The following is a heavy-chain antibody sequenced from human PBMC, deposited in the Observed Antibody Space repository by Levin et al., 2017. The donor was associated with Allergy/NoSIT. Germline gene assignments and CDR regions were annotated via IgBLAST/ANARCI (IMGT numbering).Heavy chain of an antibody. D-gene: IGHD1-26*01. CDR1: GFTFNIYA. J-gene: IGHJ4*02. CDR3: AKSVPGWGGSGKYPRQHDS. V-gene: IGHV3-23*01. Sequence: GGSLRLSCAASGFTFNIYAMNWVRQAPGKGLEWVSGISDDGRTTYYADSARGRFTVSRDNSRNTLYLQIDSRRAEETAVYFCAKSVPGWGGSGKYPRQHDSWGQGTLVIVSS. CDR2: ISDDGRTT.